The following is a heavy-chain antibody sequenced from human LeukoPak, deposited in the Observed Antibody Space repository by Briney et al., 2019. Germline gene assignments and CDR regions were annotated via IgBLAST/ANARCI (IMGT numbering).Heavy chain of an antibody. D-gene: IGHD3-10*01. CDR2: IIPILGIA. CDR3: ARERSEVTMVRGVILDY. V-gene: IGHV1-69*04. Sequence: SVKVSCKASGGTFSSYAISRVRQAPGQGPEWMGRIIPILGIANYAQKFQGRVTITADKATSTAYMELSSLRSEDTAVYYCARERSEVTMVRGVILDYWGQGTLVTVSS. CDR1: GGTFSSYA. J-gene: IGHJ4*02.